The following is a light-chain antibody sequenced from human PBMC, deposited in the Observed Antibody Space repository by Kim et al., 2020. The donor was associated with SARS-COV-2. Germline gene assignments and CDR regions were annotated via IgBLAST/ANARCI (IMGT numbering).Light chain of an antibody. J-gene: IGLJ3*02. CDR1: ISDVGRFDH. CDR2: DVI. Sequence: GQWITISCTGTISDVGRFDHVSWYQQHPGKVPKLIIYDVIKRPSGVSDRFSGSKSGNTASLTISGLQTEDEADYYCNSYTSSSTRVFGGGTKLTVL. V-gene: IGLV2-14*03. CDR3: NSYTSSSTRV.